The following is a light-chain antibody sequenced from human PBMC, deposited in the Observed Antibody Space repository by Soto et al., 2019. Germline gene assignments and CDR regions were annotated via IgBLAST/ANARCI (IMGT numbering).Light chain of an antibody. J-gene: IGKJ2*01. CDR1: QNFGNTF. Sequence: EIVLTQSPGTLSLSPGERATLSCRASQNFGNTFLAWYQQKPGQAPRLFIYDASSRATGIPDRFSGSGSETDFTLTISRLEPEDFAVYYCQQYGSSPYTFGQGTRLEIK. CDR3: QQYGSSPYT. V-gene: IGKV3-20*01. CDR2: DAS.